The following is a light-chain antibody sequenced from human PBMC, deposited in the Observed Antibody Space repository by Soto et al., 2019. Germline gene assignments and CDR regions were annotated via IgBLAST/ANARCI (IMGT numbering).Light chain of an antibody. J-gene: IGKJ5*01. Sequence: DIQMTQSPSSLSASVGDRVTITCRASQSISSYLNWYQQKPGKAPKLLIYAASSLQSGVPSRFSGSGSGTDFTLTINGLQPEDFASYYCQQSYSLSPITFGQGTRLEIK. CDR3: QQSYSLSPIT. CDR1: QSISSY. V-gene: IGKV1-39*01. CDR2: AAS.